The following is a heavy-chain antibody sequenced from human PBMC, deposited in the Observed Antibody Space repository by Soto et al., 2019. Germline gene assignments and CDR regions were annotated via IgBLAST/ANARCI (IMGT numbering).Heavy chain of an antibody. CDR1: GYIFTNYD. CDR3: ASNQKGPYTGMDV. Sequence: QVQLVQSGAEVKKPGASVKVSCKASGYIFTNYDMHWVRQAPGQRLEWRGRIIGGNGDTKYSQKFQDRVTFTRDTYASTAYIDLSSLTSEDTAVYYCASNQKGPYTGMDVWGQGTTVTVSS. V-gene: IGHV1-3*01. D-gene: IGHD5-18*01. CDR2: IIGGNGDT. J-gene: IGHJ6*02.